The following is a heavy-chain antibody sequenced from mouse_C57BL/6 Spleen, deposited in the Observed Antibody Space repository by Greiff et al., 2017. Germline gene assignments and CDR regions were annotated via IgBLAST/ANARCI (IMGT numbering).Heavy chain of an antibody. J-gene: IGHJ2*01. V-gene: IGHV1-82*01. D-gene: IGHD2-2*01. CDR2: IYPGDGDT. CDR1: GSAFRRSW. Sequence: QVQLQPSGPELVKPGASVKLSFQASGSAFRRSWMNLVKQMPGKGLEWIGRIYPGDGDTNYTGKFTGQATLTAATSSSTAYMQLSMLTSEDAAVYFCARRGYGCDGFDDWGQGTTLTVSS. CDR3: ARRGYGCDGFDD.